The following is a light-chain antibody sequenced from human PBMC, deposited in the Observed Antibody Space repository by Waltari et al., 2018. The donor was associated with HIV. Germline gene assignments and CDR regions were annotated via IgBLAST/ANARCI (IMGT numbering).Light chain of an antibody. CDR3: CSYAGSYREV. V-gene: IGLV2-11*01. CDR1: SSDVGGYNY. CDR2: EVS. Sequence: QSALTQPRSVSGSPGQSVTLSCTGTSSDVGGYNYVPWYQQHPGKAPKLMIYEVSKRAAGVPDRFSGSNSGNTAYLTIAGLQAEDEADYYCCSYAGSYREVFGGGTKLTVL. J-gene: IGLJ2*01.